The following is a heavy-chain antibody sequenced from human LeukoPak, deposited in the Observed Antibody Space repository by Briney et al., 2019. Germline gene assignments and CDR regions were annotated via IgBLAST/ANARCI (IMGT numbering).Heavy chain of an antibody. CDR3: ARVGSSL. V-gene: IGHV3-48*01. D-gene: IGHD1-14*01. CDR1: GFTFSNYG. J-gene: IGHJ4*02. Sequence: SGGSLRLSCVASGFTFSNYGMNWVRQAPGKGLEWVSYMSGSSTIIYYADSVKGRFTISRDNVKNSLYLQMNSLRAEDTAVYYCARVGSSLWGQGTLVTVSS. CDR2: MSGSSTII.